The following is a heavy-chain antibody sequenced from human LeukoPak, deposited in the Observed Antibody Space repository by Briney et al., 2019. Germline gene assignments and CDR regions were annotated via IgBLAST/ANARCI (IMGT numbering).Heavy chain of an antibody. D-gene: IGHD3-22*01. J-gene: IGHJ4*02. V-gene: IGHV3-74*01. CDR1: GFSFDDSW. Sequence: GGSLRLSCAASGFSFDDSWVHWVRQAPGKGLVWVARISPDGSVRSYGDSVQGRISVSRDNARDTVYLEMSSLRVEDTAVYYCSRDLNFYESLWGQGTLVTVSS. CDR3: SRDLNFYESL. CDR2: ISPDGSVR.